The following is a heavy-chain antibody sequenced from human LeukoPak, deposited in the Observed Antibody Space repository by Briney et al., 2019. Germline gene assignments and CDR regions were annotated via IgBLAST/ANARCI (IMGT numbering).Heavy chain of an antibody. CDR1: GYSFTSYW. J-gene: IGHJ6*02. CDR2: IDPSDSYT. V-gene: IGHV5-10-1*01. Sequence: RGESLKIPCKGSGYSFTSYWISWVRQMPGKGLEWMGRIDPSDSYTNYSPSFQGHVTISADKSISTAYLQWSSLKASDTAMYYCARLAAPVHYYYYGMDVWGQGTTVTVSS. D-gene: IGHD6-13*01. CDR3: ARLAAPVHYYYYGMDV.